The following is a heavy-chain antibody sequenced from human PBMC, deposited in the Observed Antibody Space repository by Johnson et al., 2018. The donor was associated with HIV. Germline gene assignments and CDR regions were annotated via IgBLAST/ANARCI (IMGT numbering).Heavy chain of an antibody. D-gene: IGHD3-10*01. CDR2: ISGSSSTI. Sequence: QVQLVESGGGLVKPGGSLRLSCAASGFTFSDYYMNWIRQAPGKGLEWISYISGSSSTIYYADSVKGRFTISRDNSKNTLYLQMNSLRAEDTAVYYCARAVTPFGDWEAFDIWGQGTMVTVSS. V-gene: IGHV3-11*04. CDR1: GFTFSDYY. J-gene: IGHJ3*02. CDR3: ARAVTPFGDWEAFDI.